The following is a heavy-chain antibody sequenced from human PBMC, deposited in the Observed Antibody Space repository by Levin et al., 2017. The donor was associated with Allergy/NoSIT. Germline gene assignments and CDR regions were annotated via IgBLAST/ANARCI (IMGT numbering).Heavy chain of an antibody. D-gene: IGHD3-22*01. CDR1: RVTFKPYG. Sequence: PGESLKISCAASRVTFKPYGMHWVRQAPGKGLEWVAFISSDGTKEYYADSVKGRFTISRDNSKDTLYLQMSSLRAEDTALYYCARSFYDGPGYFYFDYWGQGALATVSS. V-gene: IGHV3-30-3*01. CDR3: ARSFYDGPGYFYFDY. CDR2: ISSDGTKE. J-gene: IGHJ4*02.